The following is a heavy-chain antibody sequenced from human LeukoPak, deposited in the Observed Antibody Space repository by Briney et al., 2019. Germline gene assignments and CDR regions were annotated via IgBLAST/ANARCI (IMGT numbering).Heavy chain of an antibody. D-gene: IGHD5-24*01. CDR3: ARHRSGWLQSSFDY. J-gene: IGHJ4*02. CDR1: GGSISSSSSY. V-gene: IGHV4-39*01. Sequence: PSETLSLTCSVSGGSISSSSSYWGWIRQPPGKGLEWIGSIYYSGSSFDNPALKSRVTISVDTSKNQFSLKLSSVTAADTAVYYCARHRSGWLQSSFDYWGQGTLVTVTS. CDR2: IYYSGSS.